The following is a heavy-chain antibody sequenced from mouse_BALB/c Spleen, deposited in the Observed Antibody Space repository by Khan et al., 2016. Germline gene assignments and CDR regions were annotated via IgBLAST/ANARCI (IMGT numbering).Heavy chain of an antibody. Sequence: EVQLQESGAELVRSGASVKLSCTASVFNIKDYYMHWVKQRPEQGLEWIGWIDPENGATEYAPKFQGKATMTADTSSNAAYLQFSSLTSEDSAVYYCNAIYYGSDVYFDYWGQGTTLTVAA. V-gene: IGHV14-4*02. J-gene: IGHJ2*01. D-gene: IGHD1-1*01. CDR3: NAIYYGSDVYFDY. CDR1: VFNIKDYY. CDR2: IDPENGAT.